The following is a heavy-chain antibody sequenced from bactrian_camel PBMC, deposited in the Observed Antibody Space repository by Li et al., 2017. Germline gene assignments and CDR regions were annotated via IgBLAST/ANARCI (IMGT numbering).Heavy chain of an antibody. Sequence: HVQLVESGGGSVQAGGSLRLSCEASGYTFSRHCMGWFRQAPGKERERVASIDSDGSISYTDSVKGRFTISTDNAKNTLYLQMNSLKPEDTAMYYCASDPCSTFRGLGQDEYDYWGQGTQVTVS. V-gene: IGHV3S26*01. CDR3: ASDPCSTFRGLGQDEYDY. CDR1: GYTFSRHC. D-gene: IGHD1*01. CDR2: SIDSDGSI. J-gene: IGHJ4*01.